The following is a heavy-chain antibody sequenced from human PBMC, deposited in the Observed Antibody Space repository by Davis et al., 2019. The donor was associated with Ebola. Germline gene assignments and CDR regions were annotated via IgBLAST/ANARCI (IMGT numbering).Heavy chain of an antibody. D-gene: IGHD2-2*01. CDR2: IYHSGSI. Sequence: PSETLSLTCAVSGGSTSSSHWWSWVRQPPGKGLEWIGEIYHSGSINHNPSLKSRVTISVDKSKNQFSLKLSSVTAADTAMYYCARAARYQATYYGMDVWGQGTTVTVSS. CDR1: GGSTSSSHW. CDR3: ARAARYQATYYGMDV. V-gene: IGHV4-4*02. J-gene: IGHJ6*02.